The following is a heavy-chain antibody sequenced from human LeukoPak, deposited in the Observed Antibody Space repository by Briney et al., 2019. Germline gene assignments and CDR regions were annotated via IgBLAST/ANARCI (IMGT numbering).Heavy chain of an antibody. Sequence: PSETLSLTCTVSGGSISSHHWSWIRQPPGKGLEWIGYIYYTGSTTYNPSLKSRVTISLDTSNNQFSLRLTSVTAADTAVYYCARLEAAYYFAYWGQGTLVTVSS. D-gene: IGHD1-1*01. J-gene: IGHJ4*02. CDR1: GGSISSHH. CDR3: ARLEAAYYFAY. V-gene: IGHV4-59*11. CDR2: IYYTGST.